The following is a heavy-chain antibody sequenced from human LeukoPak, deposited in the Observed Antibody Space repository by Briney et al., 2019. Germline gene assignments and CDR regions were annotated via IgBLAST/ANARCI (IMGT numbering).Heavy chain of an antibody. CDR3: AAQLLTNYYYYMDV. J-gene: IGHJ6*03. V-gene: IGHV4-38-2*01. D-gene: IGHD2-2*01. CDR2: IYHSGST. Sequence: GSLRLSCAASGFTFSTYAMTWVRQAPGKGLEWIGSIYHSGSTYYNPSHKSRVTISVDTSKNQFSLKLSSVTAADTAVYYCAAQLLTNYYYYMDVWGQGTTVTVSS. CDR1: GFTFSTYA.